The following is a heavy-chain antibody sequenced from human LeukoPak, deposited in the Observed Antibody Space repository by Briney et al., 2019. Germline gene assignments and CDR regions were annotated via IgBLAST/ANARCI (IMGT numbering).Heavy chain of an antibody. CDR3: ARSGRSAVPGTWPLSY. V-gene: IGHV1-2*02. Sequence: GASVKVSCKASGYTFTDYYIHWVRQAPGQGLEWMGWIGPNSGGTKYAQKFPGRVTMTRDTSINTAYMELSRLRSDDTAIYYCARSGRSAVPGTWPLSYWGQGTLVTVSS. CDR1: GYTFTDYY. J-gene: IGHJ4*02. CDR2: IGPNSGGT. D-gene: IGHD6-19*01.